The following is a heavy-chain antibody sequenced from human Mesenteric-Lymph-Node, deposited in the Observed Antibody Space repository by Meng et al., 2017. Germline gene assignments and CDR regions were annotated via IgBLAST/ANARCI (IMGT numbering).Heavy chain of an antibody. J-gene: IGHJ4*02. Sequence: GESLKISCVGSGFKFNNYAMSWVRQAPGKGVVWVARIHSDGTTTLYADSVKGRFTISRDNAQNTLYLQMDSLRPEDTAVYYCARDQITTGQLDFWGQGTLVTVSS. CDR2: IHSDGTTT. V-gene: IGHV3-74*01. CDR1: GFKFNNYA. CDR3: ARDQITTGQLDF. D-gene: IGHD4-11*01.